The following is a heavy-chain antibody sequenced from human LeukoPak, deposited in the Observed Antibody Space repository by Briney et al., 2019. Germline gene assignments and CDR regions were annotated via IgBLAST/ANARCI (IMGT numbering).Heavy chain of an antibody. CDR1: GFTFSSYW. CDR3: ARDNFGWLRLSRFDY. J-gene: IGHJ4*02. Sequence: GGSLRLSCAASGFTFSSYWMSWVRQAPGKGMEWVANIKQDGSEKYYVDSVKGRFTISRDNAKNSLYLQMNSLRAEDTAVYYCARDNFGWLRLSRFDYWDQGTLVTVSS. D-gene: IGHD5-12*01. CDR2: IKQDGSEK. V-gene: IGHV3-7*01.